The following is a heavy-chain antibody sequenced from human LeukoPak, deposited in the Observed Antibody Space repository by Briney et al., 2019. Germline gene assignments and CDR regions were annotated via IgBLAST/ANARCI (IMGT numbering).Heavy chain of an antibody. V-gene: IGHV1-58*01. Sequence: SVNVSCKASGFTFTSSAVQWVRQARGQRLEWIGWIVVGSGNTNYAQKFQERVTITRDMSTSTAYMELSSLRSEDTAVYYCAAEQVPYNWNDADAFDIWGQGTMVTVSS. J-gene: IGHJ3*02. CDR2: IVVGSGNT. D-gene: IGHD1-20*01. CDR1: GFTFTSSA. CDR3: AAEQVPYNWNDADAFDI.